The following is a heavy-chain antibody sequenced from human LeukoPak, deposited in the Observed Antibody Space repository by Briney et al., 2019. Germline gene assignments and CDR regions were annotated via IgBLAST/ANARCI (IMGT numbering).Heavy chain of an antibody. CDR3: ARLTGTTGFDY. D-gene: IGHD1-1*01. CDR1: GFPFSSYW. Sequence: GGSLRLSCAASGFPFSSYWMSWVRQAPGKGLEWVANIKQDGSDEYYVDSVKGRFTISRDNAKNSLNLQLNSLRADDTAVYYCARLTGTTGFDYWGQGTLVTVSS. CDR2: IKQDGSDE. J-gene: IGHJ4*02. V-gene: IGHV3-7*01.